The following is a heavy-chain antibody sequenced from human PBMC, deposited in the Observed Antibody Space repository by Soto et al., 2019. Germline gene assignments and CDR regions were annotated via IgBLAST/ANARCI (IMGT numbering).Heavy chain of an antibody. CDR1: GDSIRNSRFY. Sequence: SETLSLTCSVSGDSIRNSRFYWAWLRQPPGEGLEWIGSIYHTGNAYYNPSLKSRVTISVDTSKNQFSLKLTSVTAADAALYYCARDFFDSSDYTTNWFDPWGQGTLVTVS. J-gene: IGHJ5*02. D-gene: IGHD3-22*01. CDR3: ARDFFDSSDYTTNWFDP. CDR2: IYHTGNA. V-gene: IGHV4-39*01.